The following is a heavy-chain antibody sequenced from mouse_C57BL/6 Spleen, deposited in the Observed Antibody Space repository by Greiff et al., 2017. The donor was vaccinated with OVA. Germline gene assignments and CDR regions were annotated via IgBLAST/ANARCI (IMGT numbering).Heavy chain of an antibody. CDR2: ISDGGSYT. D-gene: IGHD1-1*01. V-gene: IGHV5-4*01. Sequence: EVHLVESGGGLVKPGGSLKLSCAASGFTFSSYAMSWVRQTPGKRLEWVATISDGGSYTYYPDNVKGRFTISRDNAKNNLYLQMSHLKSEDTAMYYCARDPYYYGSSPYFDYWGQGTTLTVSS. J-gene: IGHJ2*01. CDR1: GFTFSSYA. CDR3: ARDPYYYGSSPYFDY.